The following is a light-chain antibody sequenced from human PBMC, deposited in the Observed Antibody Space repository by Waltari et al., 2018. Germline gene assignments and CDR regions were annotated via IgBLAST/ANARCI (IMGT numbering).Light chain of an antibody. J-gene: IGKJ5*01. CDR2: DAS. Sequence: EIVLTQSPATLAWSPGERATLSCRASQSVSSYLAWYQQKPGQAPRLLIYDASNRATGIPARFSGSGSGTDFTLTISSLEPEDFAVYYCQQRSNWPPSITFGPGTRLEIK. V-gene: IGKV3-11*01. CDR3: QQRSNWPPSIT. CDR1: QSVSSY.